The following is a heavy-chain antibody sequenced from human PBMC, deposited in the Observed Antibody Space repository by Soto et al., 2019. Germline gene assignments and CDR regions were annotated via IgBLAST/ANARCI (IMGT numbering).Heavy chain of an antibody. V-gene: IGHV4-59*08. CDR3: ARHDDGAGGACSTWRWFDA. D-gene: IGHD2-21*02. J-gene: IGHJ5*02. CDR1: GGSIRSYY. CDR2: ISFSGRT. Sequence: QVQLQESGPGLVKPSETLSLTCTVSGGSIRSYYWSWIRQPPGKGLEWIGYISFSGRTNYHPSLKRRVTVSVDASKDQFSLKLSAVTAADTAVYCCARHDDGAGGACSTWRWFDAWGQGSPVTVSS.